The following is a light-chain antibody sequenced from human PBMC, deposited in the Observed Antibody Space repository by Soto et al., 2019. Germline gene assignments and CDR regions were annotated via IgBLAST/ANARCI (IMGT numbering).Light chain of an antibody. CDR1: SSNIGINY. CDR3: ATWDDNLGAVV. CDR2: RNN. V-gene: IGLV1-47*01. Sequence: QSVLTQPPSASGTPGQRVTISCSGSSSNIGINYVYWYQQLPGTAPKLLIFRNNNRPSGVPDRFSGSKSGTSASLAISGLRSEDEADYYCATWDDNLGAVVFGGGTQLTVL. J-gene: IGLJ2*01.